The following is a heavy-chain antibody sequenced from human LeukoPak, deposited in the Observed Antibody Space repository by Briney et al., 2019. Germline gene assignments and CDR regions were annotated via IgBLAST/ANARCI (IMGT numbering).Heavy chain of an antibody. D-gene: IGHD5-24*01. Sequence: ASVKVSCKASGYTFTGYYMHWVRQAPGQGLEWMGRINPNSGGTNYAQKFQGRVTMSRDTSISTAHMELSRLRSDDTAVYYCARAKDGSLPVPDYWGQGTLVTVSS. CDR3: ARAKDGSLPVPDY. CDR1: GYTFTGYY. CDR2: INPNSGGT. J-gene: IGHJ4*02. V-gene: IGHV1-2*06.